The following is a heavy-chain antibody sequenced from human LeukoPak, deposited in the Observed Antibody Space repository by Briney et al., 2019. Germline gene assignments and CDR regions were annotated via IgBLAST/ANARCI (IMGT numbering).Heavy chain of an antibody. CDR3: ARLLFDSSGYHGWWFDP. CDR1: GGSISSGGYY. D-gene: IGHD3-22*01. CDR2: IYYSGST. J-gene: IGHJ5*02. Sequence: PSETLSLTCTVSGGSISSGGYYWSWIRQHPGKGLEWIGYIYYSGSTYYNPSLKSRVSISVDTSKNQFSLKLSSVTAADTAVYYCARLLFDSSGYHGWWFDPWGQGTLVTDSS. V-gene: IGHV4-31*03.